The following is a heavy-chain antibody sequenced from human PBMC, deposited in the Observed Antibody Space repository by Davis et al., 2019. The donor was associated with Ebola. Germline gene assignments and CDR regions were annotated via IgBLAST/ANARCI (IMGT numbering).Heavy chain of an antibody. J-gene: IGHJ4*02. D-gene: IGHD6-6*01. CDR1: GFTFSDYY. Sequence: GESLKTSCAASGFTFSDYYMTWIRQSPGKGLEWVSYISSRVSLTNYVDSVKGRFTISSDNAKNLLYLQMSSPRTENTAVYFCARDHSSSENFNDYWGQGTLVIVSS. V-gene: IGHV3-11*06. CDR2: ISSRVSLT. CDR3: ARDHSSSENFNDY.